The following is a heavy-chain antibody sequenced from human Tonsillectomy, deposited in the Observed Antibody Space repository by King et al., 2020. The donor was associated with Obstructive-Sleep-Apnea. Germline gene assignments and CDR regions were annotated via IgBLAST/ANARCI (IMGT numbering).Heavy chain of an antibody. V-gene: IGHV4-59*01. CDR2: IYYSGST. D-gene: IGHD3-9*01. J-gene: IGHJ4*02. CDR3: ARASTYYDILTGYNMRYYFDY. Sequence: VQLQESGPGLVKPSETLSLTCTVSGGSISSYYWSWIRQPPRKGLEWIGYIYYSGSTNYNPSLKSRVTISLDTSKNQFSLKLSSVTAADTAVYYCARASTYYDILTGYNMRYYFDYWGQGTLVTVSS. CDR1: GGSISSYY.